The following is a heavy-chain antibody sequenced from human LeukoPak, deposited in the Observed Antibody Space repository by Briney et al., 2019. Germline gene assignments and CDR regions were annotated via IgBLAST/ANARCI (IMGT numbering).Heavy chain of an antibody. CDR3: ARDRRSHYGSGVGFDY. Sequence: GGSLRLSCAASGFTFSSYSMNWVRQAPGKGLEWVSSISSSSSYIYYADSVKGRFTISRDNSKNTLYLQMNSLRVEDTAVYYCARDRRSHYGSGVGFDYWGQGTLVTVSS. J-gene: IGHJ4*02. V-gene: IGHV3-21*01. CDR1: GFTFSSYS. D-gene: IGHD3-10*01. CDR2: ISSSSSYI.